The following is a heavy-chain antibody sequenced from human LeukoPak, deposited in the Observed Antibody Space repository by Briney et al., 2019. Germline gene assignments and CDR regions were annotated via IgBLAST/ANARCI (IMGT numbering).Heavy chain of an antibody. J-gene: IGHJ5*02. V-gene: IGHV4-34*01. CDR1: GGSFSGYY. CDR3: ARGKLLWFGELLSGWFDP. Sequence: SETLSLTCAVYGGSFSGYYWSWIRQPPGKGLEWIGEINHSGSTNYNPSLKSRVTISVDTSKNQLSLKLSSVTAADTAVYYCARGKLLWFGELLSGWFDPWGQGTLVTVSS. CDR2: INHSGST. D-gene: IGHD3-10*01.